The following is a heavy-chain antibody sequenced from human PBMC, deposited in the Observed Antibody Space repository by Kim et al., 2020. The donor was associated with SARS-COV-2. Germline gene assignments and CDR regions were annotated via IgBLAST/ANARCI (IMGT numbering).Heavy chain of an antibody. CDR3: ARDLPPNDILTADYYYGMDV. Sequence: GGSLRLSCAASGFTFSSYEMNWVRQAPGKGLEWVSYISSSGSTIYYADSVKGRFTISRDNAKNSLYLQMNSLRAEDTAVYYCARDLPPNDILTADYYYGMDVWGQGTTVTVSS. J-gene: IGHJ6*02. CDR1: GFTFSSYE. V-gene: IGHV3-48*03. D-gene: IGHD3-9*01. CDR2: ISSSGSTI.